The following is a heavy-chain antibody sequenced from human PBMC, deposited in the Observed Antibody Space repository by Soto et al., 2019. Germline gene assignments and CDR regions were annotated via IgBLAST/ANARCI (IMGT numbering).Heavy chain of an antibody. CDR1: GFIFEDYD. CDR3: VKGTFSRSKVIFDY. V-gene: IGHV3-9*01. CDR2: ITSNSDAI. Sequence: SLRLSSLASGFIFEDYDMHCVRQVPGKGLEWVSSITSNSDAIKYADSVKGRFTLSRDNAKNSMYLEMNSLRVEDTAFYFCVKGTFSRSKVIFDYWGQGTLVTVSS. D-gene: IGHD2-21*01. J-gene: IGHJ4*02.